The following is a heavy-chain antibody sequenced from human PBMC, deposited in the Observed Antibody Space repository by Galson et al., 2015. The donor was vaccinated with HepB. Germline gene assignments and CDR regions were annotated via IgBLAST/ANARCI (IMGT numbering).Heavy chain of an antibody. CDR1: GFTFSTYS. CDR2: ISSSSSYI. CDR3: ARERKGCTTTSCYSTFDV. V-gene: IGHV3-21*01. D-gene: IGHD2-2*01. Sequence: SLRLSCAASGFTFSTYSMNWVRQAPGKGLEWVSSISSSSSYIYYADSVKGRFTISRDNAKDSLYLQMNSLRAGDTAVYYCARERKGCTTTSCYSTFDVWGQGTLVTVSS. J-gene: IGHJ3*01.